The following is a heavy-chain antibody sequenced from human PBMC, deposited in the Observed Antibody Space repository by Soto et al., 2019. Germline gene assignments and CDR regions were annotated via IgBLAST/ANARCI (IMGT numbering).Heavy chain of an antibody. D-gene: IGHD6-13*01. CDR3: ERGIAVAGCRRGWFGP. J-gene: IGHJ5*02. Sequence: QVQLQESGPGLVKPSETLSLSCTVSGGSVSTGNYYWNWIRQPPGKGLEWVGNMHYSGSTNYTNYNPSLQSRLTISIATSKNQFSLKLNSATAADTAVYYCERGIAVAGCRRGWFGPWGQGTLVTVSS. V-gene: IGHV4-61*01. CDR1: GGSVSTGNYY. CDR2: MHYSGSTNYT.